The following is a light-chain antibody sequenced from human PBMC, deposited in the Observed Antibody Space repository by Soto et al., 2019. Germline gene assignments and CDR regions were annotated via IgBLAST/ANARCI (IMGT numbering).Light chain of an antibody. J-gene: IGKJ5*01. CDR3: QQYNNWPIT. CDR1: QSVSSN. CDR2: GAS. Sequence: EIVMTQSPATLSVSPGARAPLSCRASQSVSSNLAWYQQKPGQAPRLIIYGASTRATGLPARFIGSGSGTQCTLTISSLQSEDFAVYYCQQYNNWPITLGQGTRLEIK. V-gene: IGKV3-15*01.